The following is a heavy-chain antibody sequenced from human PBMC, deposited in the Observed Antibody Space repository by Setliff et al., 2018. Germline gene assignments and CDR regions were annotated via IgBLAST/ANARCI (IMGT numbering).Heavy chain of an antibody. V-gene: IGHV4-34*01. CDR2: IHHSGGT. CDR1: GGSFSGYY. Sequence: KTSETLSLTCAVSGGSFSGYYWSWIRQRPGKGLEWIGEIHHSGGTSYNPSLKSRVTISIDTSKNQFSLNLNSVTAADTAVYFCARTTHYDFWSGYLYWGQGTLVTVSS. J-gene: IGHJ4*02. D-gene: IGHD3-3*01. CDR3: ARTTHYDFWSGYLY.